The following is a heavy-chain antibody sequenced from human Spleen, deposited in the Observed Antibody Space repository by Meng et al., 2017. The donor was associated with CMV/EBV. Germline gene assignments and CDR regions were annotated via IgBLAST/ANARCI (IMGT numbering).Heavy chain of an antibody. CDR1: GFTFSSYA. J-gene: IGHJ4*02. V-gene: IGHV3-30-3*01. CDR3: ARDPFDY. Sequence: QVQLVESXXGXVQPGXSLRLSCAASGFTFSSYAMHWVRQAPGKGLEWVAVISYDGSNKYYADSVKGRFTISRDNSKNTLYLQMNSLRAEDTAVYYCARDPFDYWGQGTLVTVSS. CDR2: ISYDGSNK.